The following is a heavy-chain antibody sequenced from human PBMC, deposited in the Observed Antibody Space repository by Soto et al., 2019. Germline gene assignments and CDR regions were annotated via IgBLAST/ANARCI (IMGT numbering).Heavy chain of an antibody. D-gene: IGHD3-10*01. Sequence: SETLSLTCTVSGGSISSSSYYWGWIRQPPGKGLEWIGEFNPGGSTNYNPSLKSRLTISADRSTSQVSLRLTSVTAADAAVYFCARSAASFGGASHLGAWGQGTLVTVSS. J-gene: IGHJ5*02. V-gene: IGHV4-39*01. CDR2: FNPGGST. CDR3: ARSAASFGGASHLGA. CDR1: GGSISSSSYY.